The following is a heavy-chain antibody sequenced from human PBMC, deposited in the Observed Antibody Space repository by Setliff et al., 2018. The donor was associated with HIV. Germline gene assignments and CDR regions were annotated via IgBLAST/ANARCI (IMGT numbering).Heavy chain of an antibody. Sequence: SETLSLTCTASGDSISSHYWNWIRQPPGKGLEWIGYLFHTGDTDYNPSLESRVTISVDRSKNQFSLQLTSVTAADTAVYYCARGGVTAVWDLTDWGQGILVTVSS. J-gene: IGHJ4*02. D-gene: IGHD2-21*02. V-gene: IGHV4-59*11. CDR2: LFHTGDT. CDR1: GDSISSHY. CDR3: ARGGVTAVWDLTD.